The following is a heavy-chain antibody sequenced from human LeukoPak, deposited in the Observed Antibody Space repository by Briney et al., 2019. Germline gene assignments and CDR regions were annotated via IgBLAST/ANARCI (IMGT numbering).Heavy chain of an antibody. Sequence: PSQTLSLTCTVSGGSISSGSYYWSWIRQPAGKGLEWIGRIYTSGSTNYNPSLKSRVTISVDTSKNQFSLKLSSVTAADTAVYYCARNSGRSGPIYLEGWFDPWGQGTLATVSS. CDR2: IYTSGST. J-gene: IGHJ5*02. CDR3: ARNSGRSGPIYLEGWFDP. D-gene: IGHD1-26*01. CDR1: GGSISSGSYY. V-gene: IGHV4-61*02.